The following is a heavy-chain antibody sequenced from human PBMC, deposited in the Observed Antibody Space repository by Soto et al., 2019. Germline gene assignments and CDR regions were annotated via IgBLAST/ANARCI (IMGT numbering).Heavy chain of an antibody. D-gene: IGHD2-2*01. J-gene: IGHJ4*02. V-gene: IGHV4-34*01. CDR1: GWSFSGYY. CDR3: ARATPAATRRYFDY. Sequence: PSETLSLTCAVYGWSFSGYYWSWIRQPPGKGLEWIGEINHSGSTNYNPSLKSRVTISVDTSKNQFSLKLSSVTAADTAVYYCARATPAATRRYFDYWGQGTLVTVSS. CDR2: INHSGST.